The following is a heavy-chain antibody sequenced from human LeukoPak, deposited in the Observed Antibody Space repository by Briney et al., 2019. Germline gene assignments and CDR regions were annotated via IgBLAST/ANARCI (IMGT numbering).Heavy chain of an antibody. J-gene: IGHJ6*02. V-gene: IGHV3-21*04. Sequence: GGSLRLSCAASGFTFSSYSMNWVRQAPGKGLEWVSSISSSSSYIYYADSVKGRFTISRDNSKNTLYLQMNSLRAEDTAVYYCARDASSTSFYGMDVWGQGTTVTVSS. CDR3: ARDASSTSFYGMDV. CDR2: ISSSSSYI. CDR1: GFTFSSYS. D-gene: IGHD2-2*01.